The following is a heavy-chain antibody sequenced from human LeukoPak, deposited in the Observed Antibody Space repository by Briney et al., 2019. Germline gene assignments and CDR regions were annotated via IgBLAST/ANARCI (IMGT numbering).Heavy chain of an antibody. CDR2: FDPEDGET. V-gene: IGHV1-24*01. CDR3: ATGHPDCSGGSCYHGMDV. J-gene: IGHJ6*02. Sequence: ASVKVSCKVSGYTVTELSMYWVRQAPGKGPEWMGGFDPEDGETIYAQKFQGRVTMTEDTSTDTAYMELSSLRSEDTAVYYCATGHPDCSGGSCYHGMDVWGQGTTVTVSS. D-gene: IGHD2-15*01. CDR1: GYTVTELS.